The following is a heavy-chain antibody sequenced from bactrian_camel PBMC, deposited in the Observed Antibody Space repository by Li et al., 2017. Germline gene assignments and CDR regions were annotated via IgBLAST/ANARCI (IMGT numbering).Heavy chain of an antibody. CDR1: RSTTSGNC. V-gene: IGHV3S9*01. D-gene: IGHD5*01. CDR2: IETDGST. CDR3: AAELLGVGWTTAISNCEFGS. Sequence: QLVESGGGSVQAGGSLRLECAASRSTTSGNCWAWFRQGPGMGTEGVASIETDGSTRYADSVKGRFTISKDSAKNTIYLQMDNLKPEDTATYYCAAELLGVGWTTAISNCEFGSRGQGTQVTVS. J-gene: IGHJ6*01.